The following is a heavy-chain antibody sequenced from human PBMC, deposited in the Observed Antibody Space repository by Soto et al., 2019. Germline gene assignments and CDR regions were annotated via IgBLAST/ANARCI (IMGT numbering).Heavy chain of an antibody. CDR3: ARAQRSSYNWLDP. J-gene: IGHJ5*02. CDR1: GGSISSGGYS. CDR2: IYHSGST. Sequence: PSETLSLTCAVSGGSISSGGYSWSWIRQPPGKGLEWIGYIYHSGSTYYNPSLKSRVTIPVDRSKNQFSLKLSSVTAADTAVYYCARAQRSSYNWLDPWGQGTLVTVSS. V-gene: IGHV4-30-2*01. D-gene: IGHD2-15*01.